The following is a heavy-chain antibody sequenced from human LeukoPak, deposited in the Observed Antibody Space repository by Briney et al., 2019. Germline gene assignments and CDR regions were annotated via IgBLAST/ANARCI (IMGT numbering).Heavy chain of an antibody. J-gene: IGHJ6*04. CDR3: ASQEVPGSYYNEYYYYGMDV. D-gene: IGHD3-10*01. Sequence: GGSLRLSCAASGFTFSSYEMNWVRQAPGKGLEWVSYISSSGSTIYYADSVKGRFTISRDNAKNSLYLQMNSLTDEDPAGYHCASQEVPGSYYNEYYYYGMDVWGKGTTVTVSS. CDR1: GFTFSSYE. CDR2: ISSSGSTI. V-gene: IGHV3-48*03.